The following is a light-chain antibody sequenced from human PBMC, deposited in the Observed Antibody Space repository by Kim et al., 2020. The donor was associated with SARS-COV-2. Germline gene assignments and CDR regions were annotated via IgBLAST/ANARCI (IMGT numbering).Light chain of an antibody. V-gene: IGKV3-15*01. CDR1: QSVSIN. CDR3: QQYNNWPLT. Sequence: ETVMTQSPATLSVSPGEGATLSCRASQSVSINLAWYQQIPGQPPRLLLSGASTRATGVPARFSGSGSETEFTLTISSLQSEDFAVYYCQQYNNWPLTFGGGTKVDIK. CDR2: GAS. J-gene: IGKJ4*01.